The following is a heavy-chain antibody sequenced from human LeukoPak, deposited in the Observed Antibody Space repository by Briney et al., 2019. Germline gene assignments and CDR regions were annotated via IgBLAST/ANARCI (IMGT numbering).Heavy chain of an antibody. CDR1: GFTFNNYG. CDR3: ATLWFGEVQGPFDY. Sequence: PEGSLRLSCTASGFTFNNYGMHWVRQAPGKGLEWVAFIRYDGSNEYHADSVKGRFTISRDNSKNTLYLQMNSLRAEDTAVYYCATLWFGEVQGPFDYWGQGTLVTVSS. V-gene: IGHV3-30*02. D-gene: IGHD3-10*01. CDR2: IRYDGSNE. J-gene: IGHJ4*02.